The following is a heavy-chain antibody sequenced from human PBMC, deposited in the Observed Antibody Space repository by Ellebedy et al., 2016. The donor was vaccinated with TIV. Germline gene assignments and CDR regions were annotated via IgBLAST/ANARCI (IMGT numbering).Heavy chain of an antibody. CDR1: GDSVSSGSHF. CDR2: IYKSGTT. J-gene: IGHJ6*02. Sequence: PGGSLRLSCTVSGDSVSSGSHFWNWIRQPPGKGLEWIGYIYKSGTTNYNPSLKSRVTISVDMSKNQFSLSVTPVTAADTAVYYCAREGYDILTGYNSGMDVWGQGTTVTVSS. V-gene: IGHV4-61*01. D-gene: IGHD3-9*01. CDR3: AREGYDILTGYNSGMDV.